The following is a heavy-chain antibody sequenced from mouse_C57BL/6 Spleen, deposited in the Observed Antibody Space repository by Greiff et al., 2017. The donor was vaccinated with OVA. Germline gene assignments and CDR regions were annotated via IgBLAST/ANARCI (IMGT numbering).Heavy chain of an antibody. J-gene: IGHJ4*01. Sequence: QVQLQQSGAELARPGASVKMSCKASGYTFTSYTMHWVKQRPGQGLEWIGYINPSSGYTKYNQKFKDKATLTAYKSSSTAYMQLSSLTSEDSAVNYCARWTTTDAMDYWGQGTSVTVSS. D-gene: IGHD1-1*01. V-gene: IGHV1-4*01. CDR3: ARWTTTDAMDY. CDR1: GYTFTSYT. CDR2: INPSSGYT.